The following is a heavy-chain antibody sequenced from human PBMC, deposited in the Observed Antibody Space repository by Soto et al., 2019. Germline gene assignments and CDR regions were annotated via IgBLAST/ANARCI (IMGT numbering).Heavy chain of an antibody. D-gene: IGHD3-3*01. J-gene: IGHJ5*02. Sequence: QVQLVQSGAEVKEPGSSVNVSCKTSGGTFGNTAVTWVRQAPGQGLEWIGGIVPMFGTANYAQKFRGRVTITADESTSTAYRELSSRRSDGTAVYYCARAGDPGSCFWSGPLGGGRFDPWGQGTLVTVSS. CDR3: ARAGDPGSCFWSGPLGGGRFDP. CDR2: IVPMFGTA. CDR1: GGTFGNTA. V-gene: IGHV1-69*12.